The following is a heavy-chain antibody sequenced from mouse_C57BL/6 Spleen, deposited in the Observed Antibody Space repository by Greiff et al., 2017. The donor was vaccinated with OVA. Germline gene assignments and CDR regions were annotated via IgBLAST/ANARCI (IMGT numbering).Heavy chain of an antibody. D-gene: IGHD1-1*01. V-gene: IGHV1-80*01. CDR2: IYPGDGDT. CDR3: VVNYYGSSYVGFDY. J-gene: IGHJ2*01. Sequence: VQLQQSGAELVKPGASVKISCKASGYAFSSYWMNWVKQRPGQGLEWIGQIYPGDGDTNYNEKFKGKATLTADKSSSTAYMQLSSLTSEDSAVYFCVVNYYGSSYVGFDYWGQGTTLTVSS. CDR1: GYAFSSYW.